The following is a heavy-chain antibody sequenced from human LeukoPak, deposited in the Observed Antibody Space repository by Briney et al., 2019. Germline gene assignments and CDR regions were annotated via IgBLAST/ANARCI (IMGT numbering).Heavy chain of an antibody. Sequence: SETLSLTCAVYGGSFSGYYWSWIRQPPGKGLEWIGEINHSGSTNYNPSLKSRVTISVDTSKNQFSLKLSSVTAADTAVYYCARGGISEGWSGYWYYFDYWGQGTLVTVSS. CDR2: INHSGST. CDR1: GGSFSGYY. J-gene: IGHJ4*02. D-gene: IGHD3-3*01. V-gene: IGHV4-34*01. CDR3: ARGGISEGWSGYWYYFDY.